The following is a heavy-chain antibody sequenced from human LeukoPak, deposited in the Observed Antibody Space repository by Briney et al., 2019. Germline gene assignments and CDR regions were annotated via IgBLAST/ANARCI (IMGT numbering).Heavy chain of an antibody. CDR2: IYPGDSDT. J-gene: IGHJ3*02. V-gene: IGHV5-51*01. CDR1: GYSFTSYW. CDR3: ARHRIAVAAMTAFDI. Sequence: GESLKISCKGSGYSFTSYWIGWVRQMPGKGLEWMGIIYPGDSDTRYSPSFQGQVAISADKSINTAYLQWSSLKASDTAMYYCARHRIAVAAMTAFDIWGRGTMVTVSS. D-gene: IGHD6-19*01.